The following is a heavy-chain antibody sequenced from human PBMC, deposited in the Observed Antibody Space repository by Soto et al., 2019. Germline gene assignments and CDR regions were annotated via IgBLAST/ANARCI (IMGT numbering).Heavy chain of an antibody. CDR3: ARGLKVGYCSGGSCSQGEFDY. V-gene: IGHV1-69*02. J-gene: IGHJ4*02. CDR1: GGTFSSYT. CDR2: IIPILGIA. Sequence: ASVKVSCKASGGTFSSYTISWVRQAPGQGLEWMGRIIPILGIANYAQKFQGRVTITADKSTSTAYMELSSLRSEDTAVYYCARGLKVGYCSGGSCSQGEFDYWGQGTLVTVSS. D-gene: IGHD2-15*01.